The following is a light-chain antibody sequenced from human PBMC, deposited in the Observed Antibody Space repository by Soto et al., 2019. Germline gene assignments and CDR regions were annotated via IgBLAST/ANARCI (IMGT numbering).Light chain of an antibody. CDR2: EVS. Sequence: QSALTQPASVCGSPGQSITISCTRTSSDVGGYNYVSWYQQHPGKAPKLMIYEVSNRPSGVSNRFSGSKSGNTASLTISGLQAEDEADYYCSSYTSSSTLVFGGGTKLTVL. J-gene: IGLJ3*02. CDR1: SSDVGGYNY. CDR3: SSYTSSSTLV. V-gene: IGLV2-14*01.